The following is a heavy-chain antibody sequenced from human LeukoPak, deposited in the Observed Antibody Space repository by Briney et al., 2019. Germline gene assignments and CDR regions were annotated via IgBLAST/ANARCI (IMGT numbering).Heavy chain of an antibody. V-gene: IGHV3-30*04. Sequence: GGSLRLSCAASGFTFTSYGMHWLRQAPGKGLEWVAVISYDGRNKYHADSVKGRFTISRDNSKNTLYLQMNSLSVEDMAVYYCARDGTSTDDCWGQGTLVTVSS. J-gene: IGHJ4*02. D-gene: IGHD2-2*01. CDR2: ISYDGRNK. CDR1: GFTFTSYG. CDR3: ARDGTSTDDC.